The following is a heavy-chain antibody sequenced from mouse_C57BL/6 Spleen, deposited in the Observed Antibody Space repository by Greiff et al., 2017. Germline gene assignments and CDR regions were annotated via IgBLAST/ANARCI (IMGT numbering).Heavy chain of an antibody. V-gene: IGHV1-85*01. CDR2: IYPSDGST. J-gene: IGHJ2*01. Sequence: QVQLQQSGPELVKPGASVKLSCKASGYTFTSYDINWVKQSPGQGLEWIGWIYPSDGSTNYNEKFKGKATLTVDTSSSTEYMELHSLTYEDAADYFCAREQTGRDFDYWGQGTTVTVSS. CDR3: AREQTGRDFDY. D-gene: IGHD4-1*01. CDR1: GYTFTSYD.